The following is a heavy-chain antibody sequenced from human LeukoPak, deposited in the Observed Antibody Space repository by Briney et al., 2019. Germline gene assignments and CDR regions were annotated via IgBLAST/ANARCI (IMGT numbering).Heavy chain of an antibody. J-gene: IGHJ4*02. V-gene: IGHV3-23*01. Sequence: GGSLRLSCETSGFTFTNYAMSWVRQAPGKGLEWLSAFTGRQGRTYYADSVRGRFTISRDTSKNTLFLEMSSLRVEDTAIYFCAKDHLLCTSTSCYIDYFDSWGQGTLGTVSS. CDR2: FTGRQGRT. D-gene: IGHD2-2*02. CDR3: AKDHLLCTSTSCYIDYFDS. CDR1: GFTFTNYA.